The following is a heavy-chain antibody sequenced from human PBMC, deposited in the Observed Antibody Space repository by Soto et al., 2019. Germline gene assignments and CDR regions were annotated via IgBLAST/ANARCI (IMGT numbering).Heavy chain of an antibody. CDR3: AKDNDAVVSAGHFDS. CDR2: ISGSGGST. V-gene: IGHV3-23*01. Sequence: PGASLRLSCTASGFRFSNYAMTWVRQAPGKGLEWVSGISGSGGSTFYADSGKGRFSISRDNFENTVYLQMNSLRGEDTALYYCAKDNDAVVSAGHFDSWGLGTLVTVSS. D-gene: IGHD2-2*01. CDR1: GFRFSNYA. J-gene: IGHJ5*01.